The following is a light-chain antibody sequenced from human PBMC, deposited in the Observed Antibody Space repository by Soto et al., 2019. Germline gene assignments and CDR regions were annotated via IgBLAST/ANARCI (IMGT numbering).Light chain of an antibody. CDR2: AES. V-gene: IGKV1-12*01. CDR1: QGISSW. J-gene: IGKJ4*01. Sequence: DIQMTQSPSSVAASVGDIVTITCRARQGISSWLAWYQQKPGKAPKLLIYAESSLQSGVPSRFSGSGLGTDFTLTIRSLQHDDFASCYCPQANSFPPTFGGGTKVDIK. CDR3: PQANSFPPT.